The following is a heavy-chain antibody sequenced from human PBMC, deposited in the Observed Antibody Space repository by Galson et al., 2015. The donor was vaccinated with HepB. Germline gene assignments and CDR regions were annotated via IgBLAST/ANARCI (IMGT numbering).Heavy chain of an antibody. CDR2: ISSSSSTI. CDR1: GFTFSSYS. Sequence: SLRLSCAASGFTFSSYSMNWVRQAPGKGLEWVSYISSSSSTIYYADSVKGRFTISRDNAKNSLYLQMNSLRAEDTAVYYCATVGYGDYDYWGQGTLVTVSS. J-gene: IGHJ4*02. CDR3: ATVGYGDYDY. V-gene: IGHV3-48*01. D-gene: IGHD4-17*01.